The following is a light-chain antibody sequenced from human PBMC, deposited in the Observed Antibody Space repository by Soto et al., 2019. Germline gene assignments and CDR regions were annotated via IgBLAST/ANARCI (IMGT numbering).Light chain of an antibody. CDR3: TSYSSTNTLV. Sequence: QSVLTQPASVSGSPGQSITISCTGTSSDVGGYNYVSWYQQHPGKAPKLMIYEVSNRPSGVSNRFSGSKSGATASLAISGLQADDEADYYCTSYSSTNTLVFGGGTKLTVL. J-gene: IGLJ3*02. CDR1: SSDVGGYNY. CDR2: EVS. V-gene: IGLV2-14*01.